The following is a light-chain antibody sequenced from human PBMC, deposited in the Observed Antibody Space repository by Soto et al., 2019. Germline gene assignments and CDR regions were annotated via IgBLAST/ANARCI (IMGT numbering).Light chain of an antibody. CDR1: HSDVGGYNY. CDR2: EVN. J-gene: IGLJ1*01. Sequence: QSALTQPASVSGSPGQSITISCTGTHSDVGGYNYVSWYQQHPGKAPKLMMYEVNNRPSAVSNRFSGSRSGNTASLTISGLQAEDEADYYCSSYTSSTTYVFGTGTKVTVL. V-gene: IGLV2-14*01. CDR3: SSYTSSTTYV.